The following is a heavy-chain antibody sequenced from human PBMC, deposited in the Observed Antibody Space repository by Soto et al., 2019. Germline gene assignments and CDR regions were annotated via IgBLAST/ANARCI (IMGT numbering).Heavy chain of an antibody. V-gene: IGHV4-59*12. CDR2: IYYSGST. J-gene: IGHJ6*02. D-gene: IGHD3-16*01. CDR3: ERVGAAYYYYGMDV. Sequence: SETLSLTCTVSGGSISSYYWSWIRQPPGKGLEWIGYIYYSGSTNYNPSLKSRVTISVDTSKNQFSLKLSSVTAADTAAYYCERVGAAYYYYGMDVWGQGTTVTVSS. CDR1: GGSISSYY.